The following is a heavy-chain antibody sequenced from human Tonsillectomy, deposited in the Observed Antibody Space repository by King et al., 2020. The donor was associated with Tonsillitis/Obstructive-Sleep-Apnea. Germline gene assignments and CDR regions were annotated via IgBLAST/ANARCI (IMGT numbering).Heavy chain of an antibody. CDR1: GFTFSSYA. J-gene: IGHJ6*03. V-gene: IGHV3-23*04. CDR2: ISGSGGST. Sequence: VQLVESGGGLVQPGGSLRLSCAASGFTFSSYAMSWVRQAPGKGLEWVSAISGSGGSTYYADSVKGRFTISRDNSKNTLYLQMNSLRAEDTAVHYCAKASGYYDFWSGYYTYYYYYMDVWGKGTTVTVSS. CDR3: AKASGYYDFWSGYYTYYYYYMDV. D-gene: IGHD3-3*01.